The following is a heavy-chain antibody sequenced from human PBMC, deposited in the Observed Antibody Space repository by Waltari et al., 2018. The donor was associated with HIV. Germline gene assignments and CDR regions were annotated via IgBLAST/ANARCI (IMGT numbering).Heavy chain of an antibody. CDR2: INPRGGTT. D-gene: IGHD3-3*01. V-gene: IGHV1-46*01. Sequence: QLQLVQSGAEVKKPGASVKVSCKASGYTFTSYYIHWVRQAPGQGLEWMEIINPRGGTTRYAQKVQGRVTMTRDTSTRTVYMGLSSLRSEDTAVYYCARDEGGGEYNDFWSGLDYYGMDVWGQGTTVTVSS. CDR1: GYTFTSYY. CDR3: ARDEGGGEYNDFWSGLDYYGMDV. J-gene: IGHJ6*02.